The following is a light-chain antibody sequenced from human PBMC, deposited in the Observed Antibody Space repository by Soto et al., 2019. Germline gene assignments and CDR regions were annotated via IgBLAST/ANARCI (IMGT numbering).Light chain of an antibody. CDR1: QDISNS. Sequence: DIQMTQSPSSLSASVGDRVTITCQASQDISNSLNWYQQKPGKAPKLLIYDASNLETGVPSRFSGSQSGTDFTSTISSLQPEDIATYYCQQYKYLPLTFGGGTKVEIK. J-gene: IGKJ4*01. CDR3: QQYKYLPLT. V-gene: IGKV1-33*01. CDR2: DAS.